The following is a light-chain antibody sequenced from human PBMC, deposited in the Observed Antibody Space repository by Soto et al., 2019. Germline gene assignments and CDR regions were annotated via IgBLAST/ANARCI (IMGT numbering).Light chain of an antibody. CDR3: HQRSNWPLT. CDR1: QSVSTY. J-gene: IGKJ4*01. V-gene: IGKV3-11*01. CDR2: DTS. Sequence: LTQSPAILSLSPGERATLYCRASQSVSTYLAWYQQKSGQAPRLLIYDTSNRATGVPARFSGSGSGTDFTLTISSLEPEDIAFYYCHQRSNWPLTFGGGTKVDIK.